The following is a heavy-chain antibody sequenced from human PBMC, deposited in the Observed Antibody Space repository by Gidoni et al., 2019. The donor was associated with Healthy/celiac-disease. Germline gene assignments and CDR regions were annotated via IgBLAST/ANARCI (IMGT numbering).Heavy chain of an antibody. D-gene: IGHD1-26*01. Sequence: EVQLVESGGGLVQPGGSLRLSCAASGFTFSSYAMSWVRQAPGKGLEWVAAISGSGGSTYYADSVKGRLTISRDNSKNTLYLQMNSLRAEDTAVYYCAKVSARGGSYFDYWGQGTLVTVSS. V-gene: IGHV3-23*04. CDR1: GFTFSSYA. J-gene: IGHJ4*02. CDR2: ISGSGGST. CDR3: AKVSARGGSYFDY.